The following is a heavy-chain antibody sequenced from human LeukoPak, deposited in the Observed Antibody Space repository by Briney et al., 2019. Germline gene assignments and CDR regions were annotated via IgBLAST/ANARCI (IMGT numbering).Heavy chain of an antibody. Sequence: ASVKVSCKASGYSFTSYYMQWVRQAPGQGLEWMGIINPIGGSTTYAQNFQGRVTMTRDTSTSTVYMDLTSLRSEDTAVYYCARDPSDCSSTSCHAAFDIWGQGTMVTVSS. CDR3: ARDPSDCSSTSCHAAFDI. CDR2: INPIGGST. V-gene: IGHV1-46*01. CDR1: GYSFTSYY. J-gene: IGHJ3*02. D-gene: IGHD2-2*01.